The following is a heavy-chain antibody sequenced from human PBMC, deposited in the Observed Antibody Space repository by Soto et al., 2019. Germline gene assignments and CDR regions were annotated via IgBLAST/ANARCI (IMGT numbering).Heavy chain of an antibody. CDR1: GFTFSSYA. J-gene: IGHJ4*02. CDR3: AKDRGAAGADRIGDY. D-gene: IGHD2-15*01. V-gene: IGHV3-23*01. Sequence: EVQLLESGGGLVQPGGSLRLSCAASGFTFSSYAMSWVRQAPGKGLEWVSAISGSGGSTYYADSVKGRFTISRDNSKNTLYRQRNGGRAGDRAVYYGAKDRGAAGADRIGDYGGQGPLVTVSS. CDR2: ISGSGGST.